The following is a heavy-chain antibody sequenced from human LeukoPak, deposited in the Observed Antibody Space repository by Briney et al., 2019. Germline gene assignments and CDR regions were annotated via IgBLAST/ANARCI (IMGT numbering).Heavy chain of an antibody. J-gene: IGHJ4*02. CDR1: VYTFTSYA. CDR2: INTNTGNP. CDR3: ARGLGYCNGGSCLHYFDY. V-gene: IGHV7-4-1*02. D-gene: IGHD2-15*01. Sequence: ASGKVSCKASVYTFTSYAINWVRQAPGQGLEWKGWINTNTGNPTYAQGFTGRFGFSLDTSVSTAYLQISSLTAKDTAVYYCARGLGYCNGGSCLHYFDYWGQGNLVTVSS.